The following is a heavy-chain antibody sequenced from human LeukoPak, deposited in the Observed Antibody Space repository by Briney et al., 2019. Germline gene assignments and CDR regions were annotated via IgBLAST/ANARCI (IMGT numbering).Heavy chain of an antibody. Sequence: GGSLRLSCAASVFTFSNYWMSLVRQAPGKGLEWVDNIKQDGSEKYYVDSAKGRFTISRDDAKNSLFLQMSSLRAEETAVYYCVRVDGRLEGVEDYWGQGTLVTVSS. CDR2: IKQDGSEK. J-gene: IGHJ4*02. V-gene: IGHV3-7*01. CDR1: VFTFSNYW. D-gene: IGHD3-16*01. CDR3: VRVDGRLEGVEDY.